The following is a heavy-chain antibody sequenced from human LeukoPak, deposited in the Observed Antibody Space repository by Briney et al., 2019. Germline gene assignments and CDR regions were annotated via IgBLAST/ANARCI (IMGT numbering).Heavy chain of an antibody. CDR2: INPNSGGT. CDR1: GYIFTGNY. D-gene: IGHD3-22*01. CDR3: AKGMTYYYDGSGYKKNYYYYYYMDV. J-gene: IGHJ6*03. Sequence: ASVKVSCKASGYIFTGNYMHWVRQAPGQGLEWMGWINPNSGGTNYAQKFQGRVTMTRDTSISTAYMELSRLRSDDTAVYYCAKGMTYYYDGSGYKKNYYYYYYMDVWGKGTTVTVSS. V-gene: IGHV1-2*02.